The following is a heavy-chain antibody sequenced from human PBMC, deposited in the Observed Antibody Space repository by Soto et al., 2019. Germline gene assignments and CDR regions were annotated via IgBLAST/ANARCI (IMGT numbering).Heavy chain of an antibody. V-gene: IGHV3-23*01. CDR2: ISGSGGST. Sequence: EVQLLESGGGLVQPGGSLRLSCAASGFTFSSYAMSWVRQAPGKGLEWVSAISGSGGSTYYADSVKGRFTISRDNSKKTLNLQMSSLRAEDTAVYFCAKKGGTAADARLVWYFDLWGRGTLVTVSS. J-gene: IGHJ2*01. CDR3: AKKGGTAADARLVWYFDL. CDR1: GFTFSSYA. D-gene: IGHD1-26*01.